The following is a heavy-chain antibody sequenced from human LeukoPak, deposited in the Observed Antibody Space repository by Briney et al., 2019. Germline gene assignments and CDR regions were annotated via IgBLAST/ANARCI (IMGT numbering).Heavy chain of an antibody. CDR1: GFTFTTYW. D-gene: IGHD3-10*01. CDR3: VKVAKYYYGSETYYFFEH. J-gene: IGHJ4*02. V-gene: IGHV3-7*01. CDR2: INQDGTEK. Sequence: AGGSLRLSCAASGFTFTTYWMSWVRQLPGKGREWVANINQDGTEKYYVDSVKGRFTISRDNAKNSLDLQMNSLRVEDTAIYYCVKVAKYYYGSETYYFFEHWGQGTPVTASS.